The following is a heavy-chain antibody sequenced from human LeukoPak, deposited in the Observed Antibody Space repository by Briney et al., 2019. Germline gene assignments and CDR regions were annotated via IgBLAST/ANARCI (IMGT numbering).Heavy chain of an antibody. CDR1: GFTFTRCA. CDR3: AKDLGYSSGWYDY. Sequence: PGGTLRLSCAASGFTFTRCAMSWVRQAPGKGLEWVSGITANGASTYYADSVEGRFTISRDNSKNTLYLQMKSLRADDTAVYYCAKDLGYSSGWYDYWGQGTLVTVSS. D-gene: IGHD6-19*01. J-gene: IGHJ4*02. CDR2: ITANGAST. V-gene: IGHV3-23*01.